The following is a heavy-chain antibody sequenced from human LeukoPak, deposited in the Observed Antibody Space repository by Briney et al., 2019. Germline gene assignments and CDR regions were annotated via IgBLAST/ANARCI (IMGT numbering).Heavy chain of an antibody. CDR2: IYSGGST. D-gene: IGHD1-26*01. CDR3: ARGGSYSPFDY. V-gene: IGHV3-66*02. CDR1: GFTVSSNY. Sequence: GGSLRLSCAASGFTVSSNYMSWVRQAPGKGLEWVSVIYSGGSTYYADTVKGRFTISRDNSKNTLYLQMNSLRAEDTAVYYCARGGSYSPFDYWGQGTLVTVSS. J-gene: IGHJ4*02.